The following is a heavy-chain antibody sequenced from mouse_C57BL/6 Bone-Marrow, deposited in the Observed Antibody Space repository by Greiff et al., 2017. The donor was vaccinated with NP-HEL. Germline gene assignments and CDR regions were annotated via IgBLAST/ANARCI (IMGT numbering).Heavy chain of an antibody. Sequence: VQLQQSGAELVRPGASVTLSCKASGYTFTDYEMHWVKQTPVHGLEWIGAIDPETGGTAYNKKFKGKAILTADKSSSTAYMELRSLTSEDSAVYYCTSLMVTTQGDAMDYWGQGTSVTVSS. CDR2: IDPETGGT. CDR3: TSLMVTTQGDAMDY. J-gene: IGHJ4*01. CDR1: GYTFTDYE. D-gene: IGHD2-2*01. V-gene: IGHV1-15*01.